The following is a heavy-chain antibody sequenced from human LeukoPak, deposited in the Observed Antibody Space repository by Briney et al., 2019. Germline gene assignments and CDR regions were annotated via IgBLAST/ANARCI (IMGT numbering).Heavy chain of an antibody. CDR1: GGSISISNW. CDR2: IYHTGST. D-gene: IGHD4-23*01. V-gene: IGHV4-4*02. J-gene: IGHJ6*02. CDR3: ARDGGDYGGFYYGMDV. Sequence: SETLSLTCTVSGGSISISNWYSWVRQPPGKGLEWIGEIYHTGSTNYNPSLKSRVTISVDRSKNQFSLKLSSVTAADTAVYYCARDGGDYGGFYYGMDVWGQGTTVTVSS.